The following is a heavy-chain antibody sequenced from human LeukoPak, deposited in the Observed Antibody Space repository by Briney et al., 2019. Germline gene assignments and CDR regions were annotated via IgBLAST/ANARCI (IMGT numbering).Heavy chain of an antibody. J-gene: IGHJ4*02. V-gene: IGHV3-74*01. D-gene: IGHD2/OR15-2a*01. CDR3: SRNIGSD. CDR1: GVTFRSYW. Sequence: GGALRLSCAASGVTFRSYWMHWVRQAPGEGLVCVSRIDSDGGLTSYADSVRGRVTISRENAKNTVYLQMRSLRAEDTAVYYCSRNIGSDWGQGTLVTVSS. CDR2: IDSDGGLT.